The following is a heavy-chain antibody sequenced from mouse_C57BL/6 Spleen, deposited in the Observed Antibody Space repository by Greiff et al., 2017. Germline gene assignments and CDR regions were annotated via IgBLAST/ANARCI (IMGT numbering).Heavy chain of an antibody. D-gene: IGHD1-1*01. CDR2: IAPSDSYT. V-gene: IGHV1-69*01. J-gene: IGHJ2*01. CDR1: GYTFTSYW. CDR3: ARRDYGSSLYYFDY. Sequence: VQLQQPGAELVMPGASVKLSCKASGYTFTSYWMHWVKQRPGQGLEWIGEIAPSDSYTNYNQKFKGKSTLTVDKSSSTAYMQLSSLTSEDSAVYYCARRDYGSSLYYFDYWGQGTTLTVSS.